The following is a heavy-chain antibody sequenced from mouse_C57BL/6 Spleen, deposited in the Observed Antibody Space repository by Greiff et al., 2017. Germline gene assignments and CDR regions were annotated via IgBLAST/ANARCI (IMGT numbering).Heavy chain of an antibody. CDR3: ASVYYGNYFDY. V-gene: IGHV5-9*01. J-gene: IGHJ2*01. CDR2: ISGGGGNT. Sequence: EVQLQESGGGLVKPGGSLKLSCAASGFTFSSYTMSWVRQTPEKRLEWVATISGGGGNTYYPDSVKGRFTITRDNATNTLYLQMSSLRSEDTALYYCASVYYGNYFDYWGQGTTLTVSS. D-gene: IGHD2-1*01. CDR1: GFTFSSYT.